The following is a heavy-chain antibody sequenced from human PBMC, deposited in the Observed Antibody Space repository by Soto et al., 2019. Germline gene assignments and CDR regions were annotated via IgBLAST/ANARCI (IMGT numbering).Heavy chain of an antibody. J-gene: IGHJ4*02. V-gene: IGHV4-59*01. Sequence: SETLSLTCTVSGGSISSYYWSWIRQPPGKGLEWIGYIYYSGSTNYNPSLKSRVTISVDTSKNQFSLKLSSVTAADTAVYYCARTRIFGVAGFDYWGQGTLVTVS. D-gene: IGHD3-3*01. CDR3: ARTRIFGVAGFDY. CDR2: IYYSGST. CDR1: GGSISSYY.